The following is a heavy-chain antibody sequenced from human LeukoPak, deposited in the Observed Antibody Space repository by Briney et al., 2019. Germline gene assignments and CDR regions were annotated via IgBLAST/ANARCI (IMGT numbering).Heavy chain of an antibody. CDR1: GFTFSSYA. J-gene: IGHJ4*02. CDR2: ISGSGGST. CDR3: ARGSATYYRYFDY. D-gene: IGHD3-10*01. Sequence: GGSLRLSCAASGFTFSSYAMSWVRQAPGKGLEWVSAISGSGGSTYFADSVKGHFTISRDNSKNTLYLQMNSLRAEDTALYYCARGSATYYRYFDYWGQGILVTVSS. V-gene: IGHV3-23*01.